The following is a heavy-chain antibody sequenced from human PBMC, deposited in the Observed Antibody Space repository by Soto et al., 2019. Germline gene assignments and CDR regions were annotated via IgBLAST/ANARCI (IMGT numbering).Heavy chain of an antibody. Sequence: SETLSLTCTVSGGSISSGGYYWSWIRQHPGKGLEWIGYIYYSGSTYYNPSLKSRVTISVDTSKNQFSLKLSSVTAADTAVYYCARDPCRGGSCVRINWFAPWGQGTLVTVSS. CDR1: GGSISSGGYY. CDR3: ARDPCRGGSCVRINWFAP. CDR2: IYYSGST. J-gene: IGHJ5*02. V-gene: IGHV4-31*03. D-gene: IGHD2-15*01.